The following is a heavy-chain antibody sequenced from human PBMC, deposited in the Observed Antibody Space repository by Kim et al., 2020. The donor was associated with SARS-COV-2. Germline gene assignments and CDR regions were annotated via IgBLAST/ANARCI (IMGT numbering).Heavy chain of an antibody. CDR3: AKASHYYDSSGYDFDY. Sequence: SFQGHVTISADTSISTAYLQWSSLKASDTAMYYCAKASHYYDSSGYDFDYWGQGTLVTVSS. J-gene: IGHJ4*02. D-gene: IGHD3-22*01. V-gene: IGHV5-10-1*01.